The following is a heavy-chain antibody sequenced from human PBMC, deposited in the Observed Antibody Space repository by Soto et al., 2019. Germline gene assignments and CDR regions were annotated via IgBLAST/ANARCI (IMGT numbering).Heavy chain of an antibody. D-gene: IGHD3-10*01. Sequence: ASVKVSCKVSGYTLTEVSIHCVRKAPGKGLEWMGGFDPEDGETIYAQKFQGRVTMTEDTSTDTAYMELSSLRSEDTAVYYCATGRITIDNWFDPWGQGTLVTVSS. CDR3: ATGRITIDNWFDP. V-gene: IGHV1-24*01. CDR2: FDPEDGET. CDR1: GYTLTEVS. J-gene: IGHJ5*02.